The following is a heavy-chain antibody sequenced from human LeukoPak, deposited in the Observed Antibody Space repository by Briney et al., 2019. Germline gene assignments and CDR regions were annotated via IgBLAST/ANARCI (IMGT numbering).Heavy chain of an antibody. CDR3: AREAGATDY. CDR1: GFTFDTYA. CDR2: ISSGGHTT. J-gene: IGHJ4*02. Sequence: GGSLRLSCAASGFTFDTYAMSWVRQAPGKGLEWVSTISSGGHTTYYADSVKGRFSISRDNSKNTLSLQMNSLRSEDTAVYYCAREAGATDYWGQGTLVTVSS. D-gene: IGHD1-26*01. V-gene: IGHV3-23*01.